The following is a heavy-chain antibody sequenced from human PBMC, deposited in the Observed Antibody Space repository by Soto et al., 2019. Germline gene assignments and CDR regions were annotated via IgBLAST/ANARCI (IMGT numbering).Heavy chain of an antibody. J-gene: IGHJ6*02. CDR2: IIPIFGTA. CDR1: GGTLSSYA. CDR3: ARDPGWNGPYYYYYGMDV. D-gene: IGHD3-3*01. V-gene: IGHV1-69*13. Sequence: SVKVSCKASGGTLSSYAISWVRQAPGQGLEWMGGIIPIFGTANYAQKFQGRVTITADESTSTAYMELSSLRSEDTAVYYCARDPGWNGPYYYYYGMDVWGQGTTVTVS.